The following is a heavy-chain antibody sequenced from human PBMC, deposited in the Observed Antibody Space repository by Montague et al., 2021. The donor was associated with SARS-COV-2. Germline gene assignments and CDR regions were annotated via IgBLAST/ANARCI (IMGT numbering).Heavy chain of an antibody. D-gene: IGHD3-10*01. V-gene: IGHV4-39*02. J-gene: IGHJ4*02. CDR1: SGSIISSGYY. CDR2: IYYSGTT. CDR3: ARGMIRGVTTPFDY. Sequence: SETLSLTCSVSSGSIISSGYYWGWIRQPPGKELEWIGNIYYSGTTYYNPPLQSRGTISVDTSKNHLSLRLSSVTAADTAVYFCARGMIRGVTTPFDYWGQRSQATVSS.